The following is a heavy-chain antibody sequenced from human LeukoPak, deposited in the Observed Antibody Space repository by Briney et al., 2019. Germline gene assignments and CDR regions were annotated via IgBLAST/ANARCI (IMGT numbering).Heavy chain of an antibody. CDR3: AKSLVVVDDPPDY. D-gene: IGHD2-21*01. CDR1: GFTFSTCW. J-gene: IGHJ4*02. Sequence: PRGSLRLSCAASGFTFSTCWMTWVRQAPGKGLEWVANIKQDGSERYYVDSVKGRFTISRDNAKSSLYLQMNSLRAEDTAVYYCAKSLVVVDDPPDYWGQGTLVTVSS. V-gene: IGHV3-7*01. CDR2: IKQDGSER.